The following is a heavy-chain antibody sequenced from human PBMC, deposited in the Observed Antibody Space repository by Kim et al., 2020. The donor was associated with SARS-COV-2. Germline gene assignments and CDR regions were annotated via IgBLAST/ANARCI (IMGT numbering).Heavy chain of an antibody. CDR3: ARNMKRAHSFDY. CDR1: GFTFSTYA. D-gene: IGHD3-16*01. J-gene: IGHJ4*02. CDR2: ISPDGSNK. Sequence: GGSLRLSCAASGFTFSTYAMHWVRQAPGKGPEWVAIISPDGSNKYYADSVKGRFTISRDNSKNTLYLQMNSLSAEDTALYYCARNMKRAHSFDYWGQGTPVTVSS. V-gene: IGHV3-30*04.